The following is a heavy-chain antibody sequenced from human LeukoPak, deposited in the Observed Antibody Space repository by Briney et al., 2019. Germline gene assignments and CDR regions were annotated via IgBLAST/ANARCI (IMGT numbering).Heavy chain of an antibody. D-gene: IGHD6-13*01. Sequence: SETLSLTCTVSGGSISSYYWCWIRQPPGKGLEWIGYIYYSGTTNYNPSLKSRVTISVDTSKNQFSLQLSSVTAADTAVYYCARGVYIAAAQYGYWGQGTLVTVSS. V-gene: IGHV4-59*01. CDR1: GGSISSYY. CDR2: IYYSGTT. J-gene: IGHJ4*02. CDR3: ARGVYIAAAQYGY.